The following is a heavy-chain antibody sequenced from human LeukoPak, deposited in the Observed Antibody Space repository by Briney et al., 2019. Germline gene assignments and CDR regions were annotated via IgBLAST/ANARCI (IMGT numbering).Heavy chain of an antibody. D-gene: IGHD2-15*01. CDR3: VREDSRGAFDI. J-gene: IGHJ3*02. CDR1: GFTFSDSF. V-gene: IGHV3-11*04. CDR2: ISTSGSVT. Sequence: GGSLRLSCGASGFTFSDSFMNWIRQPPGKGLEWLSYISTSGSVTDYADSVKGRFTISRDNAKKLVYLELKSLRAEDTALYYCVREDSRGAFDIWGQGTMVIVSS.